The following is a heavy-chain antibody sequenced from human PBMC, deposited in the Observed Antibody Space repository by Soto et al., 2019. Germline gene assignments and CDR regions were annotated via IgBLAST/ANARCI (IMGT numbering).Heavy chain of an antibody. Sequence: GGSLRLSCAASGFIFISYAMSWVRQGPGKGLEWVSGISGSGGTTYYADSVKGRFTISRDNSKNTLYLQMNSLRAEDSAIYYCAKRFAYSSGLDGFDIWGQGTMVTVSS. V-gene: IGHV3-23*01. CDR3: AKRFAYSSGLDGFDI. D-gene: IGHD6-19*01. J-gene: IGHJ3*02. CDR1: GFIFISYA. CDR2: ISGSGGTT.